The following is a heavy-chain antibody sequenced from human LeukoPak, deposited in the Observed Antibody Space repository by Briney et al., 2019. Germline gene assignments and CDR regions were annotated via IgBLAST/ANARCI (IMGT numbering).Heavy chain of an antibody. CDR2: ISYDGSNK. Sequence: SGGSLRLSCAASGFTFSSYGMHWVRQAPGKGLEWVAVISYDGSNKYYADSVKGRLTISRDNSKNTLYLHMDSLRVEDTAVYYCARGPYDFWSGYSRYFDYWGQGTLVTVSS. CDR1: GFTFSSYG. V-gene: IGHV3-30*03. CDR3: ARGPYDFWSGYSRYFDY. J-gene: IGHJ4*02. D-gene: IGHD3-3*01.